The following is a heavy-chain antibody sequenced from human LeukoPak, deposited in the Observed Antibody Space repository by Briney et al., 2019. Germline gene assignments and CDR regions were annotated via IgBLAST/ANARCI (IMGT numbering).Heavy chain of an antibody. CDR1: GYTFTSYD. CDR3: ARARITIFGVVTKPNDY. Sequence: ASVKVSCKASGYTFTSYDINWVRQATGQGLEWMGWMNPNSGNTGYAQKFQGRVTITRNTSISTAYMELSSLRSEDTAVYYCARARITIFGVVTKPNDYWGQGTLVTVSS. V-gene: IGHV1-8*03. D-gene: IGHD3-3*01. J-gene: IGHJ4*02. CDR2: MNPNSGNT.